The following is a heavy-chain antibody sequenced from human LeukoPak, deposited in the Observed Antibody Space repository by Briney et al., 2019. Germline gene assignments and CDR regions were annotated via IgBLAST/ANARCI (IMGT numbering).Heavy chain of an antibody. J-gene: IGHJ4*02. CDR3: AKDISEYYYGSGGYFDY. CDR2: ISWNSGSI. D-gene: IGHD3-10*01. CDR1: GFTFDDYA. V-gene: IGHV3-9*01. Sequence: GGSLRLSCAASGFTFDDYAMHWVRQAPGKGLEWVSGISWNSGSIGYADSVKGRFTISRDNAKNSLYLQMNSLRAEDTALYYCAKDISEYYYGSGGYFDYWGQGTLVTVSS.